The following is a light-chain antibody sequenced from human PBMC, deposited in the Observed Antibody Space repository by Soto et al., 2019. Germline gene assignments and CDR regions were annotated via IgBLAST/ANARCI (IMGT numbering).Light chain of an antibody. V-gene: IGKV3-20*01. Sequence: EIVFKKSPGTLSLYPGERATLSCRASQSLDGNFLAWYQEKVGQAPRLLIYGASSRASGIPDRFSGSGSGTDFTLTISRLEPEDFAVYYCQQYGSSGTFGQVTKVDI. J-gene: IGKJ1*01. CDR1: QSLDGNF. CDR2: GAS. CDR3: QQYGSSGT.